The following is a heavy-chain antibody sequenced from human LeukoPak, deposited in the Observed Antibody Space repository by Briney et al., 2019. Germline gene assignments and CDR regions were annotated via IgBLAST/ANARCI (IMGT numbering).Heavy chain of an antibody. CDR1: GGSISTYY. J-gene: IGHJ5*02. D-gene: IGHD1-26*01. V-gene: IGHV4-59*12. CDR3: ARDLVGATGWFDP. CDR2: IYYSGRT. Sequence: SETLSLTCTVSGGSISTYYWNWLRQPPGKGLEWIGYIYYSGRTNYNSSLKSRVTMSIDTSKNQFSLKLTSVTAADAAVYYCARDLVGATGWFDPWGQGILVTVSS.